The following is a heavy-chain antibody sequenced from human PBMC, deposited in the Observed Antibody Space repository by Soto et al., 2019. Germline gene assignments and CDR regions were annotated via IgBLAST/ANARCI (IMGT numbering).Heavy chain of an antibody. D-gene: IGHD3-22*01. CDR2: IYYSGST. Sequence: SETLSLTCNVSGGSISSYYWSWIRQPPGKGLEWIGYIYYSGSTNYNPSLKSRVTISVDTSKNQFSLKLSSATAADTAVYYCARSSGSSGYYYVDYWGQGTLVTVSS. J-gene: IGHJ4*02. V-gene: IGHV4-59*01. CDR3: ARSSGSSGYYYVDY. CDR1: GGSISSYY.